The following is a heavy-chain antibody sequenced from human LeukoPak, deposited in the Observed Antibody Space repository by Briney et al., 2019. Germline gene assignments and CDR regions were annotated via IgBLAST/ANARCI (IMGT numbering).Heavy chain of an antibody. V-gene: IGHV4-31*03. J-gene: IGHJ6*02. CDR2: IYYSGST. CDR3: ARVPGLYPRNYYYYGMDV. CDR1: GGSISSGGYY. Sequence: PSETLSLTCTVSGGSISSGGYYWSWIRQHPGKGLEWIGYIYYSGSTYYNPSLKSRVTISVDTSKNQFSLKLSSVTAADTAVYYCARVPGLYPRNYYYYGMDVWGQGTTVTVSS. D-gene: IGHD2-8*01.